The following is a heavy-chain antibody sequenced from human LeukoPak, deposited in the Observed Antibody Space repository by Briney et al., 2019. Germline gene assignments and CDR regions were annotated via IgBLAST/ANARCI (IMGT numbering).Heavy chain of an antibody. D-gene: IGHD1-26*01. J-gene: IGHJ4*02. CDR3: TTVGATNDY. V-gene: IGHV4-59*01. CDR2: IYYSGST. CDR1: GGSISSYY. Sequence: SETLSLTCTVSGGSISSYYWSWIRRPPGKGLEWIGYIYYSGSTNYNPSLKSRVTISVDTSKNQFSLKLSSVTAADTAVYYCTTVGATNDYWGQGTLVTVSS.